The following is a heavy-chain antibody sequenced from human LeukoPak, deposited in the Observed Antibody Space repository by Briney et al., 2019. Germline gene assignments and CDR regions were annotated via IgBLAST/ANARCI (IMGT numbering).Heavy chain of an antibody. D-gene: IGHD3-9*01. CDR1: GYTFTSYA. CDR3: ARGWDDVLRYFDLRSPIIRPYFDY. Sequence: ASVKVSCKASGYTFTSYAMNWVRQAPGQGLEWMGWINTNTGNPTYAQGFTGRFVFSLDTSVSTAYLQISSLKAEDTAVYYCARGWDDVLRYFDLRSPIIRPYFDYWGQGTLVTVSP. V-gene: IGHV7-4-1*02. J-gene: IGHJ4*02. CDR2: INTNTGNP.